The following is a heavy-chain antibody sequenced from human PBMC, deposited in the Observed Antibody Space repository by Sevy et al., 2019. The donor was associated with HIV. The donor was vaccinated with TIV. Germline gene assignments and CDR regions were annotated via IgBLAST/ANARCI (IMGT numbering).Heavy chain of an antibody. V-gene: IGHV1-46*01. D-gene: IGHD1-26*01. CDR1: GYTFTTFY. Sequence: ASVKVSCKTSGYTFTTFYVHWVRQAPGQGLEWMGIIIPSGGSTNYAQKFQGRVTMTRDTSTSTVYMELRSLRSEDTAVYYCASGTRVWGQGTPVTVSS. CDR3: ASGTRV. J-gene: IGHJ4*02. CDR2: IIPSGGST.